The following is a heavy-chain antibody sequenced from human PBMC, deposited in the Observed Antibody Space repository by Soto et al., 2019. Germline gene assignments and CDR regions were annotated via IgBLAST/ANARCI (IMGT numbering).Heavy chain of an antibody. CDR3: AREGWSSSWYWFDP. V-gene: IGHV1-46*01. J-gene: IGHJ5*02. Sequence: GASVKASCKSSGYTFTSYYMHWVRQAPGQGLEWMGIINPSGGSTSYAQKFQGRATMTRDTSTSTAYMELRSLRSDDTAVYYCAREGWSSSWYWFDPWGQGTLVTVSS. CDR1: GYTFTSYY. CDR2: INPSGGST. D-gene: IGHD6-13*01.